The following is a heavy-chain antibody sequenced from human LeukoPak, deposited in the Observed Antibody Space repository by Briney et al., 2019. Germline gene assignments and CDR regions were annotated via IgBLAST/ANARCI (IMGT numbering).Heavy chain of an antibody. CDR3: AKNIRDQLLCGFNY. J-gene: IGHJ4*02. CDR2: ITGCWEST. V-gene: IGHV3-23*01. CDR1: GFTFEASA. D-gene: IGHD2-2*01. Sequence: GGSLRLLCGASGFTFEASAMSGVRQPPAKGLEGVAVITGCWESTYYADSVKGRFTISRDNSKKTLFLQVNSLRAEDTAVYFCAKNIRDQLLCGFNYWGQGIVVTVSS.